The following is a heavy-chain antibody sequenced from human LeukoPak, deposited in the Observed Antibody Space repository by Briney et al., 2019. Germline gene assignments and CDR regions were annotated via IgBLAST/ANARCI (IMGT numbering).Heavy chain of an antibody. CDR3: ASMRDIVVVPAAPNWFDP. CDR1: GGSFSGYY. D-gene: IGHD2-2*01. V-gene: IGHV4-34*01. CDR2: INHSGST. Sequence: SETLSLTCAVYGGSFSGYYWSWIRQPPGKGLEWIEEINHSGSTNYNPSLKSRVTISVDTSKNQFSLKLSSVTAADTAVYYCASMRDIVVVPAAPNWFDPWGQGTLVTVSS. J-gene: IGHJ5*02.